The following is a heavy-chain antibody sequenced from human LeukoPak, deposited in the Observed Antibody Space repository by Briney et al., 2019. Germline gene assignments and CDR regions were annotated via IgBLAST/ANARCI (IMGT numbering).Heavy chain of an antibody. J-gene: IGHJ5*02. CDR3: ARVLIVGATSWFDP. Sequence: PGGSLRLSCAASGFTFSSYAMHWVRQAPGKGLEYVSAISSNGGSTYYANSVKGRFTISRDNSKNTLYLQMGSLRAEDMAVYYCARVLIVGATSWFDPWGQGTLVTVSS. CDR1: GFTFSSYA. CDR2: ISSNGGST. D-gene: IGHD1-26*01. V-gene: IGHV3-64*01.